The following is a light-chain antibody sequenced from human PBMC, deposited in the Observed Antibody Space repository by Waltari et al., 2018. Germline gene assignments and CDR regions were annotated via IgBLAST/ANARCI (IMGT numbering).Light chain of an antibody. V-gene: IGKV1-13*02. CDR3: QQFNSYPWT. J-gene: IGKJ1*01. CDR1: QGIRSA. Sequence: AIQLTQSPSSLSASVGDRVTITCRASQGIRSALAWYQQKPGKAPKLLIYDASNLESGVPSRFSGSGSGTDFTLTISSLQPEDFATYYCQQFNSYPWTFGQGTKVELK. CDR2: DAS.